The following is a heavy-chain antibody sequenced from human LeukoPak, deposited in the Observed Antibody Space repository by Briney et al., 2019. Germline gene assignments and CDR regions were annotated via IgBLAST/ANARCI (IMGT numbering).Heavy chain of an antibody. V-gene: IGHV4-34*01. CDR2: INHSGST. D-gene: IGHD5-12*01. Sequence: SETLSLTCAVYGGSFSGYYWSWIRQPPGKGLEWIGEINHSGSTNYNPSLKSRVTISVDTSKNQFSLKLSSVTAADTAVYYCARLRLGGARFDYWGQGTLVTVSS. CDR1: GGSFSGYY. J-gene: IGHJ4*02. CDR3: ARLRLGGARFDY.